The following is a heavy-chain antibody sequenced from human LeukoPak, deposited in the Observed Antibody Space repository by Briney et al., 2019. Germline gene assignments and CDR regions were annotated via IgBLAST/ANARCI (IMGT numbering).Heavy chain of an antibody. Sequence: GASVKVSCEASGYTFTSYGISWVRQAPGQGLEWMGWISAYNGNTNYAQKLQGRVTMTTDTSTSTAYMELRSLRSDDTAVYYCARVRLWESVDAFDIWGQGTMVTVSS. CDR2: ISAYNGNT. J-gene: IGHJ3*02. V-gene: IGHV1-18*01. CDR3: ARVRLWESVDAFDI. CDR1: GYTFTSYG. D-gene: IGHD5-18*01.